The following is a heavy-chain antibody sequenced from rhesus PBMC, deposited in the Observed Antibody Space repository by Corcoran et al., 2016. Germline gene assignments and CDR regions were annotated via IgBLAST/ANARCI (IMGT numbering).Heavy chain of an antibody. CDR1: GFYFCVYY. V-gene: IGHV3-116*02. D-gene: IGHD6-25*01. J-gene: IGHJ3*01. Sequence: EVRLVEYGGGWVKPGGSLRLVWVGSGFYFCVYYMSWGGQALGRGPGGGVFIRTKANGGTAVYAASVKGRFTISRDDSKSIASLQMNSLKTEDTAVYYCARAGIAAFDFWGQGLRVTVSS. CDR3: ARAGIAAFDF. CDR2: IRTKANGGTA.